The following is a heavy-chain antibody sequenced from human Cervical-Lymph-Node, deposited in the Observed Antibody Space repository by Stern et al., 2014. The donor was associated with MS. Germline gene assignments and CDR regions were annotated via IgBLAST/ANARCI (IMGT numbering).Heavy chain of an antibody. Sequence: EVQLVESGGGLVQPGGSLKLSCAASGFTFSGSGMHWVRQASGNGLEWVGRIRSKANSYATAYAASVKGRFTISRDDSKNTAYLQMNSLKTEDTAVYYCSSTMVNDPTAAFDIWGQGTMVTVSS. CDR1: GFTFSGSG. V-gene: IGHV3-73*02. CDR2: IRSKANSYAT. CDR3: SSTMVNDPTAAFDI. J-gene: IGHJ3*02. D-gene: IGHD2-8*01.